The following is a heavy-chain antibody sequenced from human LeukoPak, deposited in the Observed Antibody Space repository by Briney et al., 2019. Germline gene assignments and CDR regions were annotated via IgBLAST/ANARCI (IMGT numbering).Heavy chain of an antibody. CDR3: AKDAIVGATRPYYFDY. D-gene: IGHD1-26*01. J-gene: IGHJ4*02. CDR2: ITWEGGST. CDR1: GFTFSSYG. V-gene: IGHV3-43D*03. Sequence: GGSLRLSCAASGFTFSSYGMHWVRQAPGKCLEWVSLITWEGGSTSYADSVKGRFTISRDNSKNSLYLQMNSLRAEDTALYYCAKDAIVGATRPYYFDYWGQGTLVTVSS.